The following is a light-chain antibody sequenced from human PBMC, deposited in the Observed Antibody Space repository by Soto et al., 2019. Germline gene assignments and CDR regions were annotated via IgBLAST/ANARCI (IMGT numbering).Light chain of an antibody. CDR1: SSDVGSYNL. J-gene: IGLJ3*02. Sequence: QSALTQPASMSGSPGQAITISCTGTSSDVGSYNLVSWYQQHPGKAPNLMIYEVTKRPSGVSNRFSGSRSGNTASLTNSVLQADDEADYYCCTFAGSPTWVFGGGTKVTVL. CDR3: CTFAGSPTWV. V-gene: IGLV2-23*02. CDR2: EVT.